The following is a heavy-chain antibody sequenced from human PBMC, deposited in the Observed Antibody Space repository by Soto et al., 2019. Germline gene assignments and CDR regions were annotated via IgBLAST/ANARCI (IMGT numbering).Heavy chain of an antibody. CDR2: ISAYNGNT. CDR3: ARDGVLRFLEWLPDYYGMDV. CDR1: GYTFTSYG. Sequence: QVQLVQSGAEVKKPGASVKVSCKASGYTFTSYGISRVRQAPGQGLEWMGWISAYNGNTNYAQKLQGRVTMTTDTSTSTAYMELRSLRSDDTAVYYCARDGVLRFLEWLPDYYGMDVWGQGTTVTVSS. V-gene: IGHV1-18*01. D-gene: IGHD3-3*01. J-gene: IGHJ6*02.